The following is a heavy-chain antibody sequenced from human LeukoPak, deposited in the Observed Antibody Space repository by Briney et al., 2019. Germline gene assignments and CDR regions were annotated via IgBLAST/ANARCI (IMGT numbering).Heavy chain of an antibody. Sequence: SETLSLTCTVSGGSISGNYYWGWIRQPPGKGLEWIASIFYSGESNKSPSLKNRVTVSVDTSMNQFFLKLTSVTVADTAVYFCARLGDVEVNGGTLDYWGRGTLVTVSS. D-gene: IGHD3-16*01. V-gene: IGHV4-39*01. CDR2: IFYSGES. J-gene: IGHJ4*02. CDR1: GGSISGNYY. CDR3: ARLGDVEVNGGTLDY.